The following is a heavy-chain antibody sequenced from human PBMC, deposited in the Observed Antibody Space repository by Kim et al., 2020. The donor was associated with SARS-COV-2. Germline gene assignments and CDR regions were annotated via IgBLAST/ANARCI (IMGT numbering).Heavy chain of an antibody. CDR1: GYTFTNYA. D-gene: IGHD3-16*02. CDR2: INTDTGNP. V-gene: IGHV7-4-1*02. Sequence: ASVKVSCKASGYTFTNYAISWVRQAPGQGLEWMGWINTDTGNPTYAQAFTGRFVFSVDTSVSTTYLQISSLQAEDTALYYCARVIWGSYRYTDSWGQGTLVTVSS. J-gene: IGHJ4*02. CDR3: ARVIWGSYRYTDS.